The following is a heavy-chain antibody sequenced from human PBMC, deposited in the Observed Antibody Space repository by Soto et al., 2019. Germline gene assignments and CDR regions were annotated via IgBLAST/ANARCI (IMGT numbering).Heavy chain of an antibody. D-gene: IGHD4-17*01. CDR2: IYHSGNT. CDR3: ARVHGDYGRYFDY. V-gene: IGHV4-30-2*01. J-gene: IGHJ4*02. CDR1: GGSISSSVCS. Sequence: SETLSLTCAVSGGSISSSVCSWSWIRQPLGKGLEWVGYIYHSGNTYYNPSLKSRVNISADRSKNQFSLKLSSVTAADTAVYFCARVHGDYGRYFDYWGQGTLVTVSS.